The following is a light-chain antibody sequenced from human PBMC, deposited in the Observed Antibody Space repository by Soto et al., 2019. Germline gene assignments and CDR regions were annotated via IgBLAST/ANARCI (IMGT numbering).Light chain of an antibody. Sequence: IVLTQSPATLAVSPGERVTLSCRASQSVSSLLAWYQQKPRQAPRLLVYDTSTRATGIPARFSGSGSGTDFTLTISSLQSEDFAIYYCQQYNTWPYTFGQGTK. CDR2: DTS. J-gene: IGKJ2*01. CDR3: QQYNTWPYT. CDR1: QSVSSL. V-gene: IGKV3-15*01.